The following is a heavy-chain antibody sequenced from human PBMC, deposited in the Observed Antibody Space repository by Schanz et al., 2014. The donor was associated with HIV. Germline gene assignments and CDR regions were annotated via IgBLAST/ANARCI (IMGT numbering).Heavy chain of an antibody. Sequence: EVQLLESGGGFVQPGGSLRLSCAASGFAFNNYAMTWVRQAPGKGLEWVSSISESGGPTYYPDSVNGRFTISRDNSKNTLSLQMTALRTEDTAVYYCAKPEYDSRGNSQSHFDYWGQGTLVTVSS. J-gene: IGHJ4*02. CDR2: ISESGGPT. CDR1: GFAFNNYA. V-gene: IGHV3-23*01. CDR3: AKPEYDSRGNSQSHFDY. D-gene: IGHD3-22*01.